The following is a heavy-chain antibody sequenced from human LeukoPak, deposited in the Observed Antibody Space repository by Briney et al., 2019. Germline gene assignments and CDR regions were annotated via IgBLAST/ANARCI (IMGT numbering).Heavy chain of an antibody. CDR2: ISHDASNI. Sequence: GGSLRLSCEISGFNFSHYGMHWVRQAPRKGLEWVADISHDASNIYYADSVKGRFTISRDNAKNTLFLQLNSLRGDDTAVYYCAKDLNSFIVVVKIYGMDVWGQGTTVIVSS. J-gene: IGHJ6*02. V-gene: IGHV3-30*18. D-gene: IGHD2-15*01. CDR3: AKDLNSFIVVVKIYGMDV. CDR1: GFNFSHYG.